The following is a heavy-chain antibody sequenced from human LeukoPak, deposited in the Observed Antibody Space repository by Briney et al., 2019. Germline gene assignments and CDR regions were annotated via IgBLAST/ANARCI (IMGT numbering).Heavy chain of an antibody. D-gene: IGHD6-19*01. J-gene: IGHJ4*02. Sequence: GASVKVSCKASGYTFTHYALHWVRQAPGQSLEWMGWITTGRGETRYSQEFQRRITFTRDTSASTVYMDLSDPRSEDTAVYYCARGGKQWRGGNYFDSWGQGTLVAVSS. CDR1: GYTFTHYA. CDR2: ITTGRGET. V-gene: IGHV1-3*03. CDR3: ARGGKQWRGGNYFDS.